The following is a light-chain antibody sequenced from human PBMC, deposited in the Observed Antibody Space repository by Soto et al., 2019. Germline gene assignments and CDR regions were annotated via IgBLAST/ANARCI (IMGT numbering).Light chain of an antibody. V-gene: IGKV3-20*01. CDR1: QSVSSSF. J-gene: IGKJ2*01. CDR2: GAS. Sequence: EIVLTQSPGTLSLSPGERATLSCRASQSVSSSFLAWYQQRPGQAPRLLIYGASSRATGIPDRFSGSGSGTDFTLTISRLEPEDLAVYSCQHYGYSPPYTFGQGTKLEIK. CDR3: QHYGYSPPYT.